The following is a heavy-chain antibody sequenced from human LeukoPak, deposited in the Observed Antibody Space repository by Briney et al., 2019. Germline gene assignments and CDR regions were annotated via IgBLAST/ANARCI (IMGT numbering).Heavy chain of an antibody. V-gene: IGHV4-4*07. J-gene: IGHJ6*03. CDR2: IYTSGST. CDR1: GGSISSYY. Sequence: SETLSLTCTVSGGSISSYYWSWIRQPAGKGLELIGRIYTSGSTNYNPSLKSRVTMSVDTSKNQFSLKLSSVTAADTAVYYCARVISDGVYYYYYMDVWGKGTTVTVSS. CDR3: ARVISDGVYYYYYMDV. D-gene: IGHD3/OR15-3a*01.